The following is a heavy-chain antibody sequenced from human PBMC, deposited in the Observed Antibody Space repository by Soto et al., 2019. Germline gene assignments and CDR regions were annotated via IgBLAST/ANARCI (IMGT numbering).Heavy chain of an antibody. CDR2: IYHGGST. CDR1: GGSISSGGYS. Sequence: SETLSLTCGVSGGSISSGGYSWTWIRQPPGKGLEWIGYIYHGGSTYYSPSLKSRVTISLDRSKNQSSLELRSVTAADTAVYYCARGGAGSGYYLFDSWGQGTLVTVSS. J-gene: IGHJ4*02. CDR3: ARGGAGSGYYLFDS. V-gene: IGHV4-30-2*01. D-gene: IGHD3-22*01.